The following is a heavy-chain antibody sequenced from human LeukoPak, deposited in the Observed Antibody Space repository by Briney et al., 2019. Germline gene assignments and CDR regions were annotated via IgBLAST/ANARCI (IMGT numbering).Heavy chain of an antibody. D-gene: IGHD3-3*01. J-gene: IGHJ4*02. Sequence: SVNVSXKASGGTLSSYTISGVRQAPGQGLEWVGRIIPILGIANYAQKFRGRVTITADKSTRTAYMELSSLRSEDTAVYYCARTPTKSYDFWSGYLYYFDYWGQGTLVTVSS. CDR2: IIPILGIA. V-gene: IGHV1-69*02. CDR1: GGTLSSYT. CDR3: ARTPTKSYDFWSGYLYYFDY.